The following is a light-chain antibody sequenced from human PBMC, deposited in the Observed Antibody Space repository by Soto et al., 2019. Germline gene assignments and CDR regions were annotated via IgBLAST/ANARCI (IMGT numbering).Light chain of an antibody. V-gene: IGKV3-20*01. CDR3: QQYGSSPST. J-gene: IGKJ1*01. CDR2: GAS. Sequence: EIVLTQSPGTLSLSLGERATLSCRASQSVRSSYLAWYQQKPGQAPRLLIYGASSRATGVPDRFSASGSGTVFTLTTSGFDPEDLAVYYWQQYGSSPSTFGQGTKVEIK. CDR1: QSVRSSY.